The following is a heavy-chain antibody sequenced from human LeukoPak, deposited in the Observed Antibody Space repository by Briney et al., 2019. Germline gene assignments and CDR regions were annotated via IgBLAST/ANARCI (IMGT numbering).Heavy chain of an antibody. V-gene: IGHV3-48*04. J-gene: IGHJ4*02. Sequence: GGSLRLSCAASGFTFSSYSMNWVRQAPGKGLEWVSYISSSRSTIYYADSVKGRFTISRDNAKNSLYLQMNSLRAEDTAVYYCARDFPLNYWGQGTLVTVSS. CDR2: ISSSRSTI. CDR3: ARDFPLNY. CDR1: GFTFSSYS.